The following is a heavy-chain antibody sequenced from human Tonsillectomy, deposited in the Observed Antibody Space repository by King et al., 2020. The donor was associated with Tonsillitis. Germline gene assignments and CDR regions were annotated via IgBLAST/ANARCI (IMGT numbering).Heavy chain of an antibody. D-gene: IGHD3-10*01. J-gene: IGHJ4*02. V-gene: IGHV4-39*01. CDR2: IYYSGST. Sequence: QLQESGPGLVKPSETLSLTCTVSGGSISSSRYYWGWIRQPPGKGLEWIGRIYYSGSTYYNPSLKSRVTISVDTSKNQFSLKLSSVTAADTAVYYCARQRKAKFGGFDYWGQGTLVTVSS. CDR1: GGSISSSRYY. CDR3: ARQRKAKFGGFDY.